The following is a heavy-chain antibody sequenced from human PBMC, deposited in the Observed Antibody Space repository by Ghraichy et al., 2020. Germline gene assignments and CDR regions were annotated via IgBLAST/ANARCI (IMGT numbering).Heavy chain of an antibody. V-gene: IGHV1-2*04. CDR2: INPNSGGT. CDR3: ARSTYGYYPYDSSGPQYYFDY. Sequence: ASVKVSCKASGYTFTGYYMHWVRQAPGQGLEWMGWINPNSGGTNYAQKFQGWVTMTRDTSISTAYMELSRLRSDDTAVYYCARSTYGYYPYDSSGPQYYFDYWGQGTLVTVSS. J-gene: IGHJ4*02. D-gene: IGHD3-22*01. CDR1: GYTFTGYY.